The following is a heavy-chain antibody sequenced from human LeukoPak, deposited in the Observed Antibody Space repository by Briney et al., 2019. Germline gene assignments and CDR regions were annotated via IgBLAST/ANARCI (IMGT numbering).Heavy chain of an antibody. D-gene: IGHD2-21*02. V-gene: IGHV5-51*01. CDR2: IYPGDYET. J-gene: IGHJ4*02. CDR1: GYSFSNYW. Sequence: KGGESLKISCEGSGYSFSNYWIGWVRQMPGKGLEWMGSIYPGDYETRYSPSFQGLVTISVDKSISTAYLQWSSLKASDTAMYYCAIPPGYCGNDCSFDHWGQGTLVTVSS. CDR3: AIPPGYCGNDCSFDH.